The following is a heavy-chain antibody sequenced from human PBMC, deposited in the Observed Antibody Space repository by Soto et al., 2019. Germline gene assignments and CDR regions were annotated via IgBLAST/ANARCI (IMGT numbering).Heavy chain of an antibody. Sequence: QITMRESGPTLVKPTQTLTLTCTFSGFSLSTDEVSVSWIRQPPGKAPEWLALIYWDDDKRYRPSLKNRLTITKGTSKNHVVLTMTNMSPVDTATYYCAQGRAEWAYFDYWGQGTLVSVS. V-gene: IGHV2-5*02. J-gene: IGHJ4*02. CDR3: AQGRAEWAYFDY. D-gene: IGHD1-26*01. CDR2: IYWDDDK. CDR1: GFSLSTDEVS.